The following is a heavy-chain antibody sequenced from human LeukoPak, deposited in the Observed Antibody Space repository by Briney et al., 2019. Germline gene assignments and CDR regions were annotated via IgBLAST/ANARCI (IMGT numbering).Heavy chain of an antibody. CDR2: IYYSGST. D-gene: IGHD3-9*01. CDR1: GSSISSSSYY. CDR3: ARDLLSYYDILTGYCLGAFDI. J-gene: IGHJ3*02. V-gene: IGHV4-39*07. Sequence: SETLSPTCTVSGSSISSSSYYWGWIRQPPGKGLEWIGSIYYSGSTYYNPSLKSRVTISVDTSKNQFSLKLSSVTAADTAVYYCARDLLSYYDILTGYCLGAFDIWGQGTMVTVSS.